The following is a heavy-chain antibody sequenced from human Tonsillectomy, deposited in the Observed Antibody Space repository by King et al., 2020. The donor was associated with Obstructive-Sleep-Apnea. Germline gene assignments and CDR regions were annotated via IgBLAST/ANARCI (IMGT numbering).Heavy chain of an antibody. V-gene: IGHV3-48*04. Sequence: VQLVESGGGLVQPGGSLRLSCAASGFSFSRSSMNWVRQAPGKGLEWVSHIRSSGRITFYADSVKGRFIVSRDNARNSLYLQMNSLRVDDTAVYYCARLRNYFENGSMDVWGQGTTVTVSS. CDR1: GFSFSRSS. CDR2: IRSSGRIT. D-gene: IGHD3-22*01. J-gene: IGHJ6*02. CDR3: ARLRNYFENGSMDV.